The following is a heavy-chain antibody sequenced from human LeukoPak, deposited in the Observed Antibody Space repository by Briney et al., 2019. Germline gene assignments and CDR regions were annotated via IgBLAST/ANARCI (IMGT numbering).Heavy chain of an antibody. D-gene: IGHD1-26*01. Sequence: GGSLRLSCAASGFTFSNYAMSWVRQAPGKGLEWVSGISGGDGSTYYADSVKGRFTISRDNSKNTLYLQMNSLTDEDTAVYYCAKKWGVGTTTLDYFDYWGQGTLVTVSS. J-gene: IGHJ4*02. CDR3: AKKWGVGTTTLDYFDY. CDR2: ISGGDGST. V-gene: IGHV3-23*01. CDR1: GFTFSNYA.